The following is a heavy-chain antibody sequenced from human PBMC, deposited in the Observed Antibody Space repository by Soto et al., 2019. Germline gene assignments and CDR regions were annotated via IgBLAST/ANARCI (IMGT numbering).Heavy chain of an antibody. CDR2: IYTSGST. CDR3: ARDREYYDFWSGYYSDYYYCGMDV. J-gene: IGHJ6*02. D-gene: IGHD3-3*01. Sequence: QVQLQESGPGLVKPSETLSLTCTVSGGSISSYYWSWIRQPAGKGLEWIGRIYTSGSTNYNPSLKSRVTMSVDTSKNQFSLKLSSVTAADTAVYYCARDREYYDFWSGYYSDYYYCGMDVWGQGTTVTVSS. V-gene: IGHV4-4*07. CDR1: GGSISSYY.